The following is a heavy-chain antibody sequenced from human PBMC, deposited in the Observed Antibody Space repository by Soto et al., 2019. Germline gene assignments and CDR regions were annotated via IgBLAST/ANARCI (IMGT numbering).Heavy chain of an antibody. Sequence: LCGGSISSYSWNWIRQPPGKGLEWIGYIHYTGSTNYNPSLDSRVTISIDTSRTQFSLKLSSVTAADTAVYYCARDNGYSLLPHGGQGPLVPVPS. CDR2: IHYTGST. V-gene: IGHV4-59*01. D-gene: IGHD5-18*01. CDR3: ARDNGYSLLPH. J-gene: IGHJ4*02. CDR1: GGSISSYS.